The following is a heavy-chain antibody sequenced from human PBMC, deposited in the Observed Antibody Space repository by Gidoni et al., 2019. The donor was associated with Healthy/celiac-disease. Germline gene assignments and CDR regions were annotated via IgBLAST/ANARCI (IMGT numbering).Heavy chain of an antibody. V-gene: IGHV4-59*08. D-gene: IGHD7-27*01. Sequence: QVQLQESGPGLVKPSETLSLTCTVSGGSISSYYWSWIRQPPGKGLEWIGYIYYSGSTNYNPSLKSRVTISVDTSKNQFSLKLSSVTAADTAVYYCARLEGELGDYGMDVWGQGTTVTVSS. CDR1: GGSISSYY. CDR2: IYYSGST. CDR3: ARLEGELGDYGMDV. J-gene: IGHJ6*02.